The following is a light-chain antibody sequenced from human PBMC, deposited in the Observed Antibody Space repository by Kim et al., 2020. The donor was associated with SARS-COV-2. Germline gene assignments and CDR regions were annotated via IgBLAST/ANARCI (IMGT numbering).Light chain of an antibody. Sequence: QSALTQPASVSGSPGQSITISCTGTSSDVGAYNYVSWYQQHPGKAPKVMIYDVSKRPSGVSDRFSASKSGNTASLIISGLQAEDEADYYCSSYTSSTTWVFGRGTQLTVL. J-gene: IGLJ3*02. CDR1: SSDVGAYNY. CDR3: SSYTSSTTWV. V-gene: IGLV2-14*01. CDR2: DVS.